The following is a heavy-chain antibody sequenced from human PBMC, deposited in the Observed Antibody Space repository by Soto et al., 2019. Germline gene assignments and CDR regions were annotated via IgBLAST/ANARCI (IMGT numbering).Heavy chain of an antibody. J-gene: IGHJ4*02. CDR2: IYSGGST. CDR1: EFSFEDYA. V-gene: IGHV3-66*01. D-gene: IGHD3-10*01. CDR3: ARDSSGTYLFDY. Sequence: VGSLRLSCAAAEFSFEDYAMSWVRQAPGKGLEWVSAIYSGGSTYYADSVKGRFTISRDISKNTVYLQMNSLRVEDTAVYYCARDSSGTYLFDYWGQGSLVTVSS.